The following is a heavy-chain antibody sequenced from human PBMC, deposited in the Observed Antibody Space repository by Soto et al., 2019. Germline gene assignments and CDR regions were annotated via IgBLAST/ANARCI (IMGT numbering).Heavy chain of an antibody. CDR3: AREMAGLGGEYDY. D-gene: IGHD3-16*01. V-gene: IGHV1-18*01. CDR2: ISGSSGNA. CDR1: GYTFTKYG. Sequence: QVQLVQSGAEVKNPGASVKVSCKTSGYTFTKYGVGWVRQAPGQGLEWMGWISGSSGNANYAEKVQGRMTLTTDTSTRTGYIELGRLRSDDTGVYYCAREMAGLGGEYDYWGQGTLFTVSS. J-gene: IGHJ4*02.